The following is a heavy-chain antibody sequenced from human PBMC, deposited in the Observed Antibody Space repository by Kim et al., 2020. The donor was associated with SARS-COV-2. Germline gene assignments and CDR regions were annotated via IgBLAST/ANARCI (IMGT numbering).Heavy chain of an antibody. CDR3: ASLSGSYSGDS. D-gene: IGHD1-26*01. CDR2: ISYDGSNK. CDR1: GFTFSSYA. V-gene: IGHV3-30*04. J-gene: IGHJ4*02. Sequence: GGSLRLSCAASGFTFSSYAMHWVRQAPGKGLEWVAVISYDGSNKYYADSVKGRFTISRDNSKNTLYLQMNSLRAEDTAVYYCASLSGSYSGDSYGQENLVTVSS.